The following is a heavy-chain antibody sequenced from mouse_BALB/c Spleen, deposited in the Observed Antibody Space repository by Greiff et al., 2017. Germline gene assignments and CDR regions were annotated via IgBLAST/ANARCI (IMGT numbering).Heavy chain of an antibody. J-gene: IGHJ4*01. V-gene: IGHV3-6*02. CDR2: ISYDGSN. D-gene: IGHD1-1*01. CDR3: AREGYYYDSSSYYAMDY. CDR1: GYSITSGYF. Sequence: EVQLQQSGPGLVKPSQSLSLTCSVTGYSITSGYFWNWIRQFPGNKLEWMGYISYDGSNNYNPSLKNRISITRDTSKNQFFLKLNSVTTEDTATYYCAREGYYYDSSSYYAMDYWGQGTSVTVSS.